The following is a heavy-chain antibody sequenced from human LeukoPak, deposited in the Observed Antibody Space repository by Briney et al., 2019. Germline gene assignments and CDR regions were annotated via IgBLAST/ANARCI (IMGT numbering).Heavy chain of an antibody. D-gene: IGHD1-26*01. V-gene: IGHV3-23*01. CDR3: AKERESYFEFDL. J-gene: IGHJ4*02. CDR2: ISGSADNT. CDR1: GFTFSSYA. Sequence: GGSLRLSCAASGFTFSSYAMSWVRQAPGKGLEWVSAISGSADNTYYVDSVKGRFTISRDNSRNTLYLQMNSLRAEDTAIYYCAKERESYFEFDLWGQGTLVTVSS.